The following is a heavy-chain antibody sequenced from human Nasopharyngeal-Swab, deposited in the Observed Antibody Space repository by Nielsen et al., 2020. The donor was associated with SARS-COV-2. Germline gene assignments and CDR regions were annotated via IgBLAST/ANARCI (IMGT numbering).Heavy chain of an antibody. V-gene: IGHV1-8*01. D-gene: IGHD6-13*01. Sequence: WVRQAPGQGLEWMGWMNPNSGNTGYAQKFQGRVTMTRNTSISTAYMELSSLRSEDTAVYYCARGVPPFSSSWYQRYYYYYMDVWGKGTTVTVSS. CDR2: MNPNSGNT. CDR3: ARGVPPFSSSWYQRYYYYYMDV. J-gene: IGHJ6*03.